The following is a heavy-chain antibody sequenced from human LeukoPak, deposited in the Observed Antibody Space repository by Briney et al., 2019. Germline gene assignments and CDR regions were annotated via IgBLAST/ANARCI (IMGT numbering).Heavy chain of an antibody. V-gene: IGHV4-39*01. CDR2: FYYSGNT. CDR1: GVSISSCGYY. Sequence: SETLSLTCIVSGVSISSCGYYWGWIRQPPGKGLEWIGSFYYSGNTYYHPPLKSRVTMSVDTSKNQFSLKLNSVTAADTAVYYCARLDTSGSHYFDYWGQGTLVTVSS. CDR3: ARLDTSGSHYFDY. D-gene: IGHD3-22*01. J-gene: IGHJ4*02.